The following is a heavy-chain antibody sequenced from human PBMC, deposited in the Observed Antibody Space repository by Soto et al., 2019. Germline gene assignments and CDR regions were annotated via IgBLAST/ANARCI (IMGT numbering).Heavy chain of an antibody. CDR1: GFTFSNAW. CDR3: TTLAHTPRNLDDRRPGDIVVVPAAPDYYFDY. D-gene: IGHD2-2*01. Sequence: GGSLRLSCAASGFTFSNAWMSWVRQAPGKGLEWVGRIKSKTDGGKTDYAAPVKGRFTISRDDSKNTLYLQMNSLKTEDTAVYYCTTLAHTPRNLDDRRPGDIVVVPAAPDYYFDYWGQGTLVTVSS. CDR2: IKSKTDGGKT. V-gene: IGHV3-15*01. J-gene: IGHJ4*02.